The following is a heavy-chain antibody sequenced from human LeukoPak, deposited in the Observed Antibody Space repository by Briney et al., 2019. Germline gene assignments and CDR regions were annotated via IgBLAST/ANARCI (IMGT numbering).Heavy chain of an antibody. J-gene: IGHJ4*02. Sequence: GGSLRLSCAASGFTFSTYAMSWVRQAPGKGLEWVSTISGNGVSTYYANSVKGRFTISRDNSKNTLWLQMNSLRAEDTALYYCAKPQYDSSWYYFDCWGQGTLVTVSS. V-gene: IGHV3-23*01. CDR2: ISGNGVST. CDR1: GFTFSTYA. D-gene: IGHD6-13*01. CDR3: AKPQYDSSWYYFDC.